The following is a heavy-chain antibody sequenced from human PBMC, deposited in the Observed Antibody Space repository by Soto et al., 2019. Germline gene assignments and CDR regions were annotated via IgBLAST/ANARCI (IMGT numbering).Heavy chain of an antibody. CDR2: INHSGST. D-gene: IGHD3-10*01. CDR3: GREKIRGVRRDWFDP. V-gene: IGHV4-34*01. J-gene: IGHJ5*02. CDR1: GGTCIGYY. Sequence: LETHSLTSTVDGGTCIGYYWSWIRQPTGKGLEWIGEINHSGSTNYNPSLKSRVTISVDTSKNQFSLKLSSVTAADTAVYYCGREKIRGVRRDWFDPWGQGTLVTVSS.